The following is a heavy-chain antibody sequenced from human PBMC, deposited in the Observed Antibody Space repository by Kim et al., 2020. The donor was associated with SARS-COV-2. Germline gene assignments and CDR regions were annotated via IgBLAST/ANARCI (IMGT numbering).Heavy chain of an antibody. CDR3: ARDMGDYGDRAPMDV. J-gene: IGHJ6*03. Sequence: DSVKGRLTISRDNAKNSLYLQMNSLRAEDTAVYYCARDMGDYGDRAPMDVWGKGTTVTVSS. D-gene: IGHD4-17*01. V-gene: IGHV3-11*01.